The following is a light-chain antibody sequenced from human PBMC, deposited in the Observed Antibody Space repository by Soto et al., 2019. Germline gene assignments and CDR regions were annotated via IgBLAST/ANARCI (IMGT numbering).Light chain of an antibody. Sequence: EIVLTQSPATLSLSPGERATLSCRASQTVSSYLAWYQQKPGQAPRLLIYDASNSATGIPARFRGSGSGNDFTVTLCSLEPEDFAVYYCQQRHISPPTFGGGTKVEIK. CDR3: QQRHISPPT. CDR2: DAS. V-gene: IGKV3-11*01. J-gene: IGKJ4*01. CDR1: QTVSSY.